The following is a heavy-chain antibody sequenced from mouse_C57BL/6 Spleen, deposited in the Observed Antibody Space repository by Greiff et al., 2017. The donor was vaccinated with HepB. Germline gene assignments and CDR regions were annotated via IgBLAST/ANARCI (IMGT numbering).Heavy chain of an antibody. V-gene: IGHV3-6*01. CDR3: ARLVPYYFDY. Sequence: EVHLVESGPGLVKPSQSLSLTCSVTGYSITSGYYWNWIRQFPGNKLEWMGYISYDGSNNYNPSLKNRISITRDTSKNQFFLKLNSVTTEDTATYYCARLVPYYFDYWGQGTTLTVSS. J-gene: IGHJ2*01. D-gene: IGHD6-2*01. CDR1: GYSITSGYY. CDR2: ISYDGSN.